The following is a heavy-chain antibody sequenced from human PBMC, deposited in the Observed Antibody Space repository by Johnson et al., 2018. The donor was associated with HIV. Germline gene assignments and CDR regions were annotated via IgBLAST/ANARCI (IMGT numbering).Heavy chain of an antibody. CDR2: IRYDGSNK. J-gene: IGHJ3*02. CDR3: AKDMSYDSRGDAFDI. D-gene: IGHD3-22*01. CDR1: GFTFSSYG. Sequence: QVQLVESGGGVVQPGGSLRLSCAASGFTFSSYGMHWVRQAPGKGLEWVAFIRYDGSNKYYADSVKGRFTISRDNSKNSLYLQMNSLRAEDTAFYYCAKDMSYDSRGDAFDIWGQGTMVTVSS. V-gene: IGHV3-30*02.